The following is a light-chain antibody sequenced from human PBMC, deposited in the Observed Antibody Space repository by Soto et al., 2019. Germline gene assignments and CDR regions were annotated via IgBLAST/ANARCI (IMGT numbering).Light chain of an antibody. Sequence: QSALTQPASVSGSPGQSITISCTGTSSDFGSYTLVSWYQQHPGKAPKLMIYEGRKRPSGVSDRFSGSKSGNTASLTISGLQAEDQADYYCCSYAGSTTYVLFGGGTKLTVL. V-gene: IGLV2-23*01. CDR2: EGR. CDR3: CSYAGSTTYVL. CDR1: SSDFGSYTL. J-gene: IGLJ2*01.